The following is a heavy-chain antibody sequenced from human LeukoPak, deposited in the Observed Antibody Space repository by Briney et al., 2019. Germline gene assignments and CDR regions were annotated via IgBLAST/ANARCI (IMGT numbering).Heavy chain of an antibody. CDR2: IYHSGST. J-gene: IGHJ4*02. Sequence: SGTLSLTCAVFGGSISSSNWWSWVRQPPGKGLEWIGEIYHSGSTNYNPSLKSRVTISVDKSKNQFSLKLSSVTAADTAVYYCARAPVDSSGYYSIDYWGQGTLVTVSS. CDR3: ARAPVDSSGYYSIDY. V-gene: IGHV4-4*02. D-gene: IGHD3-22*01. CDR1: GGSISSSNW.